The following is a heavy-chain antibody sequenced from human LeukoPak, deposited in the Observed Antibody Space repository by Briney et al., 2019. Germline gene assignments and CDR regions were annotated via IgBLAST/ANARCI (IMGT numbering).Heavy chain of an antibody. Sequence: GGSLRLSCAASGFTFSSYAMSWVREAPGKGLEWVSSISSSSRYIYYSDSVKGRFTISRDNAKNSLHLQMNSLRGEDSAMYYCATFGYDVKDWGQGTLVTVSS. J-gene: IGHJ4*02. V-gene: IGHV3-21*01. CDR1: GFTFSSYA. CDR3: ATFGYDVKD. D-gene: IGHD5-12*01. CDR2: ISSSSRYI.